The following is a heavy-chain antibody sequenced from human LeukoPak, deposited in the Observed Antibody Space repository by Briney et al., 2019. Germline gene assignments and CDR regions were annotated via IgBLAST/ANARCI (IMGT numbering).Heavy chain of an antibody. Sequence: GESLKISCKGSGYSFTSYWIGWVRQRPGKGLEWMGIIYPGDSDTRYSPSFQGQVTISADKSISTAYLQWSSLKASDTAMYYCARHLIAGRWLQHPDYWGQGTLVTVSS. CDR2: IYPGDSDT. D-gene: IGHD5-24*01. J-gene: IGHJ4*02. CDR3: ARHLIAGRWLQHPDY. V-gene: IGHV5-51*01. CDR1: GYSFTSYW.